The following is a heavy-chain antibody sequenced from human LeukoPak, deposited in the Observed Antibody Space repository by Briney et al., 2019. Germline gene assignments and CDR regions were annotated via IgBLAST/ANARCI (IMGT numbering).Heavy chain of an antibody. Sequence: GGSLRLSCTASGFSFSGHWMHWARQLPGKGLVWVSRISPTGSTTSYADSVKGRFTISKDNSQNTVNLQMDNLRAEDAAIYYCASYRRAYDIWGQGTVVTVAS. J-gene: IGHJ3*02. CDR3: ASYRRAYDI. CDR2: ISPTGSTT. D-gene: IGHD1-26*01. CDR1: GFSFSGHW. V-gene: IGHV3-74*01.